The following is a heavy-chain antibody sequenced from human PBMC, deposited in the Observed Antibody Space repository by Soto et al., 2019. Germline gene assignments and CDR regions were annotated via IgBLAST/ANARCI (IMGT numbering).Heavy chain of an antibody. CDR1: GGSISSGSYY. V-gene: IGHV4-31*03. J-gene: IGHJ6*02. D-gene: IGHD2-21*01. Sequence: SETLSLTCTVSGGSISSGSYYWSWIRQHPGKFLELILYIYYCWSTYYNPSLKIRVTISVDTSKNQFSLKLTSVTAADTSVYFCARDLWGYCGADCYPLDVWGQGTTVTVSS. CDR3: ARDLWGYCGADCYPLDV. CDR2: IYYCWST.